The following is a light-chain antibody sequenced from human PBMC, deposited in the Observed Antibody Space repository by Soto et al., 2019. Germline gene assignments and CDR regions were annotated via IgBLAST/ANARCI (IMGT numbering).Light chain of an antibody. Sequence: EIVMTQSPATLSVSPGERATLSCRASQSVSSKLAWYQQKPGQAPRLLIYGASTRATGIPARFSGSGSGTEFTLTISGLQSEDFAVYYCQQYNTWPPITFGQGTRLEI. CDR3: QQYNTWPPIT. J-gene: IGKJ5*01. CDR2: GAS. CDR1: QSVSSK. V-gene: IGKV3-15*01.